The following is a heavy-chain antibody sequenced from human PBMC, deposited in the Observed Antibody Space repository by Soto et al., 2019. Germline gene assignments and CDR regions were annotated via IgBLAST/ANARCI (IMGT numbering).Heavy chain of an antibody. Sequence: GGSLRLSCAASGFTFSSYAMHWVRQAPGKGLEWVAVISYDGSNKYYADSVKGRFTISRDNSKNTLYLQMNSLRAEDTAVYYCARDSGYCSSTSCYQWFDPWDQGTLVTVSS. CDR1: GFTFSSYA. CDR2: ISYDGSNK. D-gene: IGHD2-2*03. J-gene: IGHJ5*02. CDR3: ARDSGYCSSTSCYQWFDP. V-gene: IGHV3-30-3*01.